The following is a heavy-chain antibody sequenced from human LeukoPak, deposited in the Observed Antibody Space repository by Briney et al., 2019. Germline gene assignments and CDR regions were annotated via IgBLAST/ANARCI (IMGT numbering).Heavy chain of an antibody. D-gene: IGHD5-18*01. J-gene: IGHJ4*02. V-gene: IGHV3-23*01. CDR2: ISGSGDT. CDR1: GFSYSSYA. CDR3: AKEGGYNYGYLDS. Sequence: LGGSLRLSCAVSGFSYSSYAMSWVRQAPGKGLEGVSTISGSGDTYYVDSVKGRFTISRDNSKSTLYLQMNSLRAEDTAVYYCAKEGGYNYGYLDSWGQGTLVTVSS.